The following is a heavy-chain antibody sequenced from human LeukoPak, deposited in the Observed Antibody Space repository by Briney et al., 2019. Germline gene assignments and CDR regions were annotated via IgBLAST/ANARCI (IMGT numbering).Heavy chain of an antibody. V-gene: IGHV3-53*01. CDR2: IYGGGRT. Sequence: GGSLRLSCAASGFTFSTYSMNWVRQAPGKGLEWVSIIYGGGRTFYADSVKGRFTISRDNSKNTLYLQMNSLRAEDTAVYYCARTYYYYYYMDVWGKGTTVTVSS. CDR3: ARTYYYYYYMDV. J-gene: IGHJ6*03. CDR1: GFTFSTYS.